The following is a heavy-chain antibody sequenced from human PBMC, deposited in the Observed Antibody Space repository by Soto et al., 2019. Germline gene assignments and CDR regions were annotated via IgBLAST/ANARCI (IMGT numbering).Heavy chain of an antibody. CDR3: ARGGQDFWSGPFDY. J-gene: IGHJ4*02. V-gene: IGHV4-4*07. CDR2: IDTSGST. Sequence: SETLSLTCTVSGGSISNYYCNWIRQPAGKGLEWIGRIDTSGSTNYNPSLKSRVTMSVDTSKQEFSLKLSSVTAADTALYCCARGGQDFWSGPFDYWGRGPLVT. CDR1: GGSISNYY. D-gene: IGHD3-3*01.